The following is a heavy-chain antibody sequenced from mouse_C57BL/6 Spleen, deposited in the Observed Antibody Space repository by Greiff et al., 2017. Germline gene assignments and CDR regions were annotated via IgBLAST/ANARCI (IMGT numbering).Heavy chain of an antibody. J-gene: IGHJ4*01. Sequence: VQLQQSGPELVKPGASVKISCKASGYTFTDYYINWVKQRPGQGLEWIGWIFPGSGSTYYNEKFKGKATLTVDKSSSTAYMLLSSLTSEDSAVYVCARADYSNHEGGYAMDDWGQGTSVTVSS. CDR3: ARADYSNHEGGYAMDD. D-gene: IGHD2-5*01. CDR2: IFPGSGST. V-gene: IGHV1-75*01. CDR1: GYTFTDYY.